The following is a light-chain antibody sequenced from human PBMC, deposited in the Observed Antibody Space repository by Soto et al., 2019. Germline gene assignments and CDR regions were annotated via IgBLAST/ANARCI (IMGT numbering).Light chain of an antibody. CDR1: QGIINY. CDR2: TAS. CDR3: QKYNSAPRT. V-gene: IGKV1-27*01. Sequence: DIQMTQSPSSLSASVGDSVTITCRASQGIINYLAWFQQKPGKVPRLLIYTASTLRSGVSSRFSGSGSGTYFTLTISNLQPEDVATYYCQKYNSAPRTFGQGTKGDIK. J-gene: IGKJ1*01.